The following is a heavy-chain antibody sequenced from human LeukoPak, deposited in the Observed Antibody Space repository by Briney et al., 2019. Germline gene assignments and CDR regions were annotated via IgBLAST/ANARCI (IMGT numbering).Heavy chain of an antibody. CDR2: INHSGST. J-gene: IGHJ4*02. Sequence: SETLSLTCAVYGGSFSGYYWSWIRQPPGKGLEWIGEINHSGSTNYNPSLKSRVTISVDTSKNQFSLKLSSVTAADTAVYYCARVLGYYYDSSGYYYRPTGSYFDYWGQGTLVTVSS. V-gene: IGHV4-34*01. CDR3: ARVLGYYYDSSGYYYRPTGSYFDY. D-gene: IGHD3-22*01. CDR1: GGSFSGYY.